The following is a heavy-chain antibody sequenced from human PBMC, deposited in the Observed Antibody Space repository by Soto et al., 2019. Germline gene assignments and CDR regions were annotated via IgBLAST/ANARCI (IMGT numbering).Heavy chain of an antibody. D-gene: IGHD5-12*01. CDR3: ARGGYSGYDEDYYYYYGMDV. Sequence: SETLSLTCTVSDDSITSGAYYWGLIRQPPGKGLEWIGYIYYSGSTYYNPSLKSRVTISVDTSKNQFSLKLSSVTAADTAVYYCARGGYSGYDEDYYYYYGMDVWGQGTTVTVSS. CDR2: IYYSGST. CDR1: DDSITSGAYY. V-gene: IGHV4-31*03. J-gene: IGHJ6*02.